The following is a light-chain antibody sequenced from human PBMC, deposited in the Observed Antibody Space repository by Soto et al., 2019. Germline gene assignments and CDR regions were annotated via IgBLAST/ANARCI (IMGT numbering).Light chain of an antibody. J-gene: IGKJ1*01. CDR1: QSISNH. V-gene: IGKV3-15*01. CDR2: GAS. CDR3: HHYNNWPPHGT. Sequence: EIVMTQSPATLSVTPGERATLSCRASQSISNHIAWYQQKPGQHPRVLIYGASTRATGIPARFSGSGSGTELTLTIISLQSEDFAVYYCHHYNNWPPHGTCGQGTKVEIK.